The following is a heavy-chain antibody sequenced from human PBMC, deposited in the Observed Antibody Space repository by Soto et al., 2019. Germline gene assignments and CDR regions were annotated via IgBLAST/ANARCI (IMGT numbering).Heavy chain of an antibody. CDR3: ARARIEPGRKYYYGMDV. D-gene: IGHD2-2*01. Sequence: GGSLRLSCAASGVTFEDSAMSWVRQAPGKGLDWVSGINANGATTGYAESVQGRFTISRDTAKNTLYLQMNSLRAEDTALYYCARARIEPGRKYYYGMDVWGQGTTVTVSS. J-gene: IGHJ6*02. CDR1: GVTFEDSA. CDR2: INANGATT. V-gene: IGHV3-20*04.